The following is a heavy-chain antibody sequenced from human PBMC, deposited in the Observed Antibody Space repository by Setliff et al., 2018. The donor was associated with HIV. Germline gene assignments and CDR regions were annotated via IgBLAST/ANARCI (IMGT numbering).Heavy chain of an antibody. CDR3: ARDRSHPPYYMDV. V-gene: IGHV4-39*02. Sequence: SETLSLTCTVSGGSVSSRGYYWGWIRQPPGKGPEWIANILYGGNTYYNPSLKSRVTISVDTSKNQFSLKLSSVTAADTAVYYCARDRSHPPYYMDVWGKGTTVTVSS. J-gene: IGHJ6*03. CDR2: ILYGGNT. CDR1: GGSVSSRGYY.